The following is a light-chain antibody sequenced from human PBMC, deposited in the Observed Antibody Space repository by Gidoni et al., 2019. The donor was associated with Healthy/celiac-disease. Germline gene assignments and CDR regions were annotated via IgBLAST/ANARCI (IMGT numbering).Light chain of an antibody. J-gene: IGLJ3*02. CDR1: SSAVGGYNY. CDR2: EVS. Sequence: QSALTQPASVSGSPGPSSPISCTGTSSAVGGYNYVSWYQQHPGKAPKLVIYEVSNRPSGVSNRFSGSKSGNTASLTISGLQAEDEADYYCSSYTSSSTWVFGGGTKLTVL. V-gene: IGLV2-14*01. CDR3: SSYTSSSTWV.